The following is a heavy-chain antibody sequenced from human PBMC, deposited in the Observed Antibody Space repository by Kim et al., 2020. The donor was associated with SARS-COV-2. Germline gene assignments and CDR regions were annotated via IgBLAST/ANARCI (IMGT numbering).Heavy chain of an antibody. V-gene: IGHV4-59*13. CDR2: IYYTGSA. J-gene: IGHJ4*02. CDR1: GGSISTYY. Sequence: SETLSLTCTVSGGSISTYYWSWLRQPPGRTLEWLGYIYYTGSANYNPSLKSRVTISIDTSKKQFSLRLNSVTAADTAVYYCARDHSSYFDYWGQRNLVTVSA. D-gene: IGHD2-21*01. CDR3: ARDHSSYFDY.